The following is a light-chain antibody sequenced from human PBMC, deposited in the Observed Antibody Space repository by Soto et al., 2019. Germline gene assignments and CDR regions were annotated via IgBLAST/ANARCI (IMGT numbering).Light chain of an antibody. CDR3: GSYTSRSTEG. Sequence: QSALTQPASVSGSPGQWVTISCTGTSSDIGGYNYVSCYQQHPGKAPTLMIYEVSNPPSGVANRFSGYNAGNTASATISGRQDDDEADYYSGSYTSRSTEGFGGGTKLTVL. V-gene: IGLV2-14*01. CDR2: EVS. CDR1: SSDIGGYNY. J-gene: IGLJ2*01.